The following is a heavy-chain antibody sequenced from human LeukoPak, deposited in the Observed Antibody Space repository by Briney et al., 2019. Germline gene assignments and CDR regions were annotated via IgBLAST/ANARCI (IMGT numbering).Heavy chain of an antibody. V-gene: IGHV3-20*04. CDR1: GFTFSSYG. CDR2: INWNGGST. J-gene: IGHJ4*02. Sequence: GGSLRLSCAASGFTFSSYGMHWVRQAPGKGLEWVSGINWNGGSTGYADSVKGRFTISRDNAKNSLYLQMNSLRAEDTALYYCARRSSGQPDFDYWGQGTLVTVSS. D-gene: IGHD3-3*01. CDR3: ARRSSGQPDFDY.